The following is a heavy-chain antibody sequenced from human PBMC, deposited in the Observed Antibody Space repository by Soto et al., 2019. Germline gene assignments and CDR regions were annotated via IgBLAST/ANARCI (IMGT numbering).Heavy chain of an antibody. CDR2: IIPIFGTA. V-gene: IGHV1-69*06. CDR3: ARDITKWPPRAFDF. CDR1: RGTFSSYA. D-gene: IGHD1-20*01. J-gene: IGHJ3*01. Sequence: SVKVSSKAPRGTFSSYASSWVRQAPGQGLEWMGGIIPIFGTANYAQKFQGRVTITADKSTSTAYMELSSLRSEDTAVYYCARDITKWPPRAFDFWGQGTMVTVSS.